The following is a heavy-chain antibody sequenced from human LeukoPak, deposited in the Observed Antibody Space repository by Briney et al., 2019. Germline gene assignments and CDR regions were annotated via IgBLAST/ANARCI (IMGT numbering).Heavy chain of an antibody. CDR2: IQYDGSKK. CDR3: AKGIAAAGTNPRDY. J-gene: IGHJ4*02. Sequence: PGGSLRLSCAASGISFSGYAMTWVRQAPGKGLEWVTFIQYDGSKKYYADSVKGRFTISRDNAKNSLYLQMNSLRAEDTAVYYCAKGIAAAGTNPRDYWGQGTLVTVSS. CDR1: GISFSGYA. D-gene: IGHD6-13*01. V-gene: IGHV3-30*02.